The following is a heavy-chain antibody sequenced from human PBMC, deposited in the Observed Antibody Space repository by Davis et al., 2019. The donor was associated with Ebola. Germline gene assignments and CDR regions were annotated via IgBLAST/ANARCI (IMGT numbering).Heavy chain of an antibody. CDR2: MNPKSGNT. D-gene: IGHD3-22*01. CDR3: ARGYYDSTGNRYFDF. CDR1: EYTFTSYD. J-gene: IGHJ2*01. Sequence: AASVKVSCKASEYTFTSYDINWVRQATGQGLEWVGWMNPKSGNTGYAEKFQGRVTMTRNTSISTAYMELSSLRAEDTAVYYCARGYYDSTGNRYFDFWGRGTLVTVSS. V-gene: IGHV1-8*01.